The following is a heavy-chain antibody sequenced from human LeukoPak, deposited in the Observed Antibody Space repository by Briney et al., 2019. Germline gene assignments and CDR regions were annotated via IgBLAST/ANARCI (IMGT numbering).Heavy chain of an antibody. V-gene: IGHV4-4*07. CDR3: ARVGPTVTSKYYYYYMDV. CDR2: IYTSGST. J-gene: IGHJ6*03. CDR1: GGSISSYY. D-gene: IGHD4-17*01. Sequence: SETLSLTCTVSGGSISSYYWSWIRQPAGKGLEWIGRIYTSGSTNYNPSLKSRVTISVDTSKNQFSLKLSSVTAADTAVYYCARVGPTVTSKYYYYYMDVWGKGTTVTISS.